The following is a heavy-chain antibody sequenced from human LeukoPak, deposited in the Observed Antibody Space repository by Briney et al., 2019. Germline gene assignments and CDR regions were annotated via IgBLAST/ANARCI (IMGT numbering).Heavy chain of an antibody. J-gene: IGHJ4*02. Sequence: GGSLRLSCAASGFTVSSTHMSWVRQAPGKGLEWVSITYSDSSTYYADSVKGRFTIFRDNSKNTLYLQMNSLRAEDTAVYYCARAAGSSWFAYWGQGTLVTVSS. D-gene: IGHD6-13*01. CDR3: ARAAGSSWFAY. V-gene: IGHV3-66*01. CDR2: TYSDSST. CDR1: GFTVSSTH.